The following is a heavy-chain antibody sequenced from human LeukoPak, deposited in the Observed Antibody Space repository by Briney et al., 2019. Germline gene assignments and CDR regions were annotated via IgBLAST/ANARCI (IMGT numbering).Heavy chain of an antibody. Sequence: SVKVSCKASGGTFSSYAISWVRQAPGQGLEWMGRIIPILGIANYAQKFQGRVTITADKSTSTAYMELSSLRSEDTAVYYCASRGASGSPHPTDDAFDIWGQGTMVTVSS. CDR3: ASRGASGSPHPTDDAFDI. J-gene: IGHJ3*02. D-gene: IGHD6-6*01. CDR1: GGTFSSYA. CDR2: IIPILGIA. V-gene: IGHV1-69*04.